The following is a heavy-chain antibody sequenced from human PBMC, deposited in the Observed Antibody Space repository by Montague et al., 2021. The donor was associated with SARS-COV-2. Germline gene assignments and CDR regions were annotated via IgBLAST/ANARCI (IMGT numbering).Heavy chain of an antibody. V-gene: IGHV2-70*01. D-gene: IGHD1-26*01. J-gene: IGHJ6*02. CDR1: GFSLSTSGVC. Sequence: PALVKPTQTLTLTCTFSGFSLSTSGVCVSWIRQPPGKALEWLALIDWDDDKYYSTSLKTRLTISKDTSKNQVVLTMTNMDPVDTATYYCARIPTGGSYYDYYYYGMDVWGQGTAVTVSS. CDR2: IDWDDDK. CDR3: ARIPTGGSYYDYYYYGMDV.